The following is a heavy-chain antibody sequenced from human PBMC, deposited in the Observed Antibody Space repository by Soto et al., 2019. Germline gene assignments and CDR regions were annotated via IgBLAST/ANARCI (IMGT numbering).Heavy chain of an antibody. V-gene: IGHV3-30-3*02. CDR2: ISYDGSNK. CDR3: AKYVSNQLFDY. D-gene: IGHD2-2*01. CDR1: GFTFSSYA. Sequence: GGSLRLSCAASGFTFSSYAMHWVRQAPGKGLEWVAVISYDGSNKYYADSVKGRFTISRDNSKNTLYLQMNSLRAEDTAVYYCAKYVSNQLFDYWGQGTLVTVS. J-gene: IGHJ4*02.